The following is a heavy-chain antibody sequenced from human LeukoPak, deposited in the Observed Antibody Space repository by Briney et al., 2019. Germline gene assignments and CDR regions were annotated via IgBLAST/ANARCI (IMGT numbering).Heavy chain of an antibody. CDR1: GFTFSTYE. D-gene: IGHD1-26*01. Sequence: GGSLRLSCAASGFTFSTYEMNWVRQAPGKGLEWVSYITDSGRTIYYADSVKGRFTISRDNAKNSLFLQMNSLRAEDTAVYYCAKQSGYVDYWGQGTLVTVSS. V-gene: IGHV3-48*03. CDR3: AKQSGYVDY. J-gene: IGHJ4*02. CDR2: ITDSGRTI.